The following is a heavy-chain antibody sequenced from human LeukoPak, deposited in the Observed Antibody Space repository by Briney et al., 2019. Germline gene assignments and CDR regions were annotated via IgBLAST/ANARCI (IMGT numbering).Heavy chain of an antibody. D-gene: IGHD3-22*01. J-gene: IGHJ4*02. CDR1: GYTFTGYY. CDR2: INPNSGGT. CDR3: ATKSPDYYDSSGYYYGY. V-gene: IGHV1-2*02. Sequence: ASVTVSCKASGYTFTGYYMHWVRQAPGQGLEWMGWINPNSGGTNYAQKFQGRVTMTRDTSISTAYMELSRLRSDDTAVYYCATKSPDYYDSSGYYYGYWGQGTLVTVSS.